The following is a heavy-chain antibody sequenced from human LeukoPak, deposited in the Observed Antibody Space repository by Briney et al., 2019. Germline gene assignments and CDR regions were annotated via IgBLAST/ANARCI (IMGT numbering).Heavy chain of an antibody. CDR3: ARDLDSGYEEDY. J-gene: IGHJ4*02. V-gene: IGHV3-23*01. CDR1: GFIFSSHG. D-gene: IGHD5-12*01. Sequence: PGGSLRLSCAASGFIFSSHGMNWVRQAPGKGLERVSGISPSGDITYYADSVKGRFTISRDNAKNSLYLQMNSLRAEDTAVYYCARDLDSGYEEDYWGRGTLVTVSS. CDR2: ISPSGDIT.